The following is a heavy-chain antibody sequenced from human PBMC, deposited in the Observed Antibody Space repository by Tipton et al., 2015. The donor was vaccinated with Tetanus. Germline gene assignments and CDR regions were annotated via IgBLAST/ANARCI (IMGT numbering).Heavy chain of an antibody. Sequence: QLVQSGAEVKKPGASVKVSCKASGYTFTSYYMHWVRQAPGQGLEGMGIINPSGGSTSYAQKFQGRVTMTRDTSTSTVYMELSSLSAEDTSLYYCARTIVVVVASSDYYGMDVWGQGTTVTVSS. D-gene: IGHD2-15*01. V-gene: IGHV1-46*01. CDR1: GYTFTSYY. J-gene: IGHJ6*02. CDR3: ARTIVVVVASSDYYGMDV. CDR2: INPSGGST.